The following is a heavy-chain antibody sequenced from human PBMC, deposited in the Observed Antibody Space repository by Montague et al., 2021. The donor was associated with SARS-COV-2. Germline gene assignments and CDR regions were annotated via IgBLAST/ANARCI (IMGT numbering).Heavy chain of an antibody. CDR3: ARGPLQLVKWNWFDP. V-gene: IGHV4-4*02. J-gene: IGHJ5*02. CDR2: IYHSGTT. Sequence: SETLSLTCAVSGGSISSSNWWSWVRQSPGKGLEWIGEIYHSGTTNYDPSLKSRATISVDKSKNQFSLKLSSVTAADTAVYYCARGPLQLVKWNWFDPWGQGTLVTVSS. D-gene: IGHD6-13*01. CDR1: GGSISSSNW.